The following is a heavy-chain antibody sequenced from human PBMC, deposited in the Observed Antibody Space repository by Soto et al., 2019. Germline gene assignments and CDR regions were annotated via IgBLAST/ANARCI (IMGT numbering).Heavy chain of an antibody. Sequence: EVQLVESGGALVEPGGSLRLSCAASGFTFNNARMSWVRQAPGTGLDWVGRSDGGKTDFAAPVEGRFTFSRDDSRNTLFLQMNSLKTEDTGVYYCISNAAAKVGTLSYWGQGTLVTVSS. D-gene: IGHD1-26*01. V-gene: IGHV3-15*02. CDR1: GFTFNNAR. J-gene: IGHJ4*02. CDR2: SDGGKT. CDR3: ISNAAAKVGTLSY.